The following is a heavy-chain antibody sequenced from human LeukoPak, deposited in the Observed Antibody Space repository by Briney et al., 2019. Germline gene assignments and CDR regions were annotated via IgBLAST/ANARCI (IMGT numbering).Heavy chain of an antibody. J-gene: IGHJ4*02. V-gene: IGHV4-59*12. CDR3: ARRGNTYGDYGLIDY. CDR1: GGSISSYY. Sequence: PSETLSLTCTVSGGSISSYYWSWIRQPPGKGLEWIGYIYYSGSTNYNPSLKSRVTISVDTSKNQFSLKLSSVTAADTAVYYCARRGNTYGDYGLIDYWGQGTLVTVSS. CDR2: IYYSGST. D-gene: IGHD4-17*01.